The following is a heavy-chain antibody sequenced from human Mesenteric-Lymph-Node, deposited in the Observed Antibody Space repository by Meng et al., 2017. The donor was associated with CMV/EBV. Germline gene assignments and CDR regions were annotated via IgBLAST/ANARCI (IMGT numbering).Heavy chain of an antibody. V-gene: IGHV4-34*01. CDR2: INHSGST. D-gene: IGHD3-3*01. CDR3: ARGGVSRFLEWHP. J-gene: IGHJ5*02. Sequence: SETLSLTCAVYGGSFSGYYWSWIRQPPGKGLEWIGEINHSGSTNYNPSLKSRVTISVDTSKNQFSLKLSSVTAADTALYYCARGGVSRFLEWHPWGQGTLVTVSS. CDR1: GGSFSGYY.